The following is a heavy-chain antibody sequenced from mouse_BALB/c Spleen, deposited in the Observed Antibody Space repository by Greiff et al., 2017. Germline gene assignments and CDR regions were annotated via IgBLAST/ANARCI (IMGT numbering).Heavy chain of an antibody. D-gene: IGHD2-4*01. Sequence: EVKLVESGGGLVKPGGSLKLSCAASGFAFSSYDMSWVRQTPEKRLEWVAYISSGGGSTYYPDTVKGRFTISRDNAKNTLYLQMSSLKSEDTAMYYCAREGGLRYAMDYWGQGTSVTVSS. CDR1: GFAFSSYD. CDR2: ISSGGGST. CDR3: AREGGLRYAMDY. V-gene: IGHV5-12-1*01. J-gene: IGHJ4*01.